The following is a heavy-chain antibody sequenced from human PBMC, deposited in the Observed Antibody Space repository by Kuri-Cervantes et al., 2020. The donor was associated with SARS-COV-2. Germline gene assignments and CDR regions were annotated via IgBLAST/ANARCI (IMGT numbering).Heavy chain of an antibody. Sequence: GESLKISCAASGFTVSSNYMSWVRQAPGKGLEWVSVIYSCGSTYYADSVKGRFTISRDNSKNTLYLQMNSLRAEDTAVYYCAKGYDFWSGYRLFDYWGQGTLTVSS. J-gene: IGHJ4*02. D-gene: IGHD3-3*01. CDR1: GFTVSSNY. V-gene: IGHV3-53*01. CDR2: IYSCGST. CDR3: AKGYDFWSGYRLFDY.